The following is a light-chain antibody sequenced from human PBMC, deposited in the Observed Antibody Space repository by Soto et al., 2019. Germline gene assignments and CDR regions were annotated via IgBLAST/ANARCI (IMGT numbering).Light chain of an antibody. CDR2: GAP. CDR1: QSISTNY. J-gene: IGKJ3*01. Sequence: EIVLTQSPGTLSLSPGERATLSCRASQSISTNYLAWYQQKPGQAPRLLIYGAPSRATGIPDRFSGGGSGTDFTLTISRLEPEDFGVYFCQPYGTSSFTFGPGTKVDIK. CDR3: QPYGTSSFT. V-gene: IGKV3-20*01.